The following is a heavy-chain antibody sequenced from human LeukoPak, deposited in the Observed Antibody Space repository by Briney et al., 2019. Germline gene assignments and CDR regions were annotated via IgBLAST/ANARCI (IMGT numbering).Heavy chain of an antibody. CDR1: GFTFSSYG. CDR2: IRYDGSNK. CDR3: AKDRVDDILTGYSYYFDY. V-gene: IGHV3-30*02. J-gene: IGHJ4*02. D-gene: IGHD3-9*01. Sequence: GGSLRLSCAASGFTFSSYGMLWVRQAPGKGLEWVAFIRYDGSNKYYADSVKGRFTISRDNSKNTLYLQMNSLRAEDTAVYYCAKDRVDDILTGYSYYFDYWGQGTLVTVSS.